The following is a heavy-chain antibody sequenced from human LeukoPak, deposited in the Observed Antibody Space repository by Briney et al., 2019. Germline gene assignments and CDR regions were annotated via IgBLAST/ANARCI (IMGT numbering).Heavy chain of an antibody. CDR3: TRGHWGLQS. D-gene: IGHD7-27*01. J-gene: IGHJ5*02. V-gene: IGHV4-59*02. CDR1: GASVTDYY. Sequence: SETLSLTCTASGASVTDYYWSWIRQSPGKGLEWISYIHHSGNSDYNPSLRSRVTISLDTSKNQFSLNLISVTAADTAVYYCTRGHWGLQSWSQGTLVTVSS. CDR2: IHHSGNS.